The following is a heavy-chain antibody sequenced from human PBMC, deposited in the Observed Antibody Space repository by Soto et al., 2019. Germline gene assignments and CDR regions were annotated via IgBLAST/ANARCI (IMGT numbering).Heavy chain of an antibody. D-gene: IGHD5-18*01. V-gene: IGHV1-69*13. CDR3: AKGYSYGNFDY. CDR1: GGTFSSYA. J-gene: IGHJ4*02. CDR2: IIPIFGTA. Sequence: XSVKVSCKASGGTFSSYAISWVRQAPGQGLEWMGGIIPIFGTANYAQKFQGRVTITADESTSTAYMELSSLRSEDTAVYYCAKGYSYGNFDYWGQGTLVTVSS.